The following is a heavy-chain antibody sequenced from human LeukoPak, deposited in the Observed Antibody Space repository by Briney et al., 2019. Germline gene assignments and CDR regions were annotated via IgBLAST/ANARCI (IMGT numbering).Heavy chain of an antibody. V-gene: IGHV1-2*02. D-gene: IGHD3-10*01. Sequence: VASVKVSCKASGYTFTGYYMHWVRQAPGQGLEWMGWINPNSGGTNYAQKFQGRVTMTRDTSISTAYMELSRRRSDDTAVYYCARTVWFGELRFDYWGQGTLVTVSS. CDR1: GYTFTGYY. CDR3: ARTVWFGELRFDY. J-gene: IGHJ4*02. CDR2: INPNSGGT.